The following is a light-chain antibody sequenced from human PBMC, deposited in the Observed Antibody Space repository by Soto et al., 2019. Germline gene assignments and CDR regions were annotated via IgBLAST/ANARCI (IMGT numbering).Light chain of an antibody. J-gene: IGLJ1*01. CDR1: SGHSNYA. Sequence: QPVLTQSPSASASLGASVKLTCTLSSGHSNYAIAWHQQQSEKGPRYLMKVNSDGSHSKGDGIPDRFSGSSSGAERYLSISSIQSEDEADYYCQTWATGSYVFGTGTKLTVL. CDR3: QTWATGSYV. CDR2: VNSDGSH. V-gene: IGLV4-69*01.